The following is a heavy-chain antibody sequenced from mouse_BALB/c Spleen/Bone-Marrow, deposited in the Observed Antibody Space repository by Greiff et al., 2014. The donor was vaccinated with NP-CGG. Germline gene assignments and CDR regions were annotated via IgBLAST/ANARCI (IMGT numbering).Heavy chain of an antibody. CDR2: INPYNGGT. D-gene: IGHD2-10*02. J-gene: IGHJ4*01. V-gene: IGHV1-18*01. CDR1: GYSFTGYT. Sequence: VQLQQSGPELVKPGASMKISCKASGYSFTGYTMNWVKQSHGKNLEWIGHINPYNGGTSQNQKFKGKATLTVDKSSSTAYMELLSLTSEDSAVYYCARHGYGNYVAMDYRGQGTSVTVSS. CDR3: ARHGYGNYVAMDY.